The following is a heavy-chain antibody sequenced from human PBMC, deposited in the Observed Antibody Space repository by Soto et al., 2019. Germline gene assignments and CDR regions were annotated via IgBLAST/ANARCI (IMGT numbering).Heavy chain of an antibody. J-gene: IGHJ4*02. CDR3: AREGVVPLMDARNYDYIFQVPDY. CDR2: IKQDGSEK. D-gene: IGHD3-16*01. CDR1: GFTFSSYW. V-gene: IGHV3-7*01. Sequence: PGGSLRLSCAASGFTFSSYWMSWVRQAPGKGLEWVANIKQDGSEKYYVDSVKGRFTISRDNAKNSLYLQMNSLRAEDTAVYYCAREGVVPLMDARNYDYIFQVPDYWGQGTLVTVSS.